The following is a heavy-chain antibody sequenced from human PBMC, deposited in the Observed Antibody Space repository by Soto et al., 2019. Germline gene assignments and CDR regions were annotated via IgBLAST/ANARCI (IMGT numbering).Heavy chain of an antibody. V-gene: IGHV3-7*05. CDR2: IKQDGSEI. CDR3: SKSLSAIPGDS. CDR1: GFTFSSYW. Sequence: EVQLVESGGGLVQSGGSLRLSCAASGFTFSSYWMSWVRQGPGKGPEWVANIKQDGSEIYYVDSVKGRFTISRDNPKISLYLQMTSLRAEDPAVYHCSKSLSAIPGDSWGQGTLVTVSS. D-gene: IGHD2-2*01. J-gene: IGHJ4*02.